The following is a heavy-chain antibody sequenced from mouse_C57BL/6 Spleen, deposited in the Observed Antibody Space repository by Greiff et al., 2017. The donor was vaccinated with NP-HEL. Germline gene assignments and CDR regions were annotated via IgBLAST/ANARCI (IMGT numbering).Heavy chain of an antibody. CDR1: GYTFTDYY. J-gene: IGHJ4*01. CDR3: ARITTVVEGDAMDY. V-gene: IGHV1-26*01. Sequence: VQLQQSGPELVKPGASVKISCKASGYTFTDYYMNWVKQSHGKSLEWIGDINPNNGGTSYNQKFKGTATLTVSKSSSTAYMELRSLTSEDSAVYYCARITTVVEGDAMDYWGQGTSVTVSS. D-gene: IGHD1-1*01. CDR2: INPNNGGT.